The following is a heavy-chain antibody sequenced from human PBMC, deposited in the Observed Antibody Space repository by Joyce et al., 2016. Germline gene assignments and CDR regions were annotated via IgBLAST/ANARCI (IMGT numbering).Heavy chain of an antibody. CDR3: AKDRGVFLGYYFES. CDR1: GFAFKSYA. D-gene: IGHD3-3*01. J-gene: IGHJ4*02. CDR2: VSASGGRT. Sequence: EVQILESGGDLVQTGRYLRLACAASGFAFKSYAMSWVRQAPGNGLEWVSSVSASGGRTDHAESVKGRFTISRDNFNNTVYLQMNSLRAEDTATYYCAKDRGVFLGYYFESWGQGTLVIVSS. V-gene: IGHV3-23*01.